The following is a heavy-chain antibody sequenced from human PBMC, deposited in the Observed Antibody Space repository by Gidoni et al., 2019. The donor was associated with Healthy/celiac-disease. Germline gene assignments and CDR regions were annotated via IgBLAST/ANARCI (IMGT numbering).Heavy chain of an antibody. CDR3: AKDGAGGWYYFDY. D-gene: IGHD6-19*01. Sequence: SYGMHWVRQAPGKGLEWVAVISYDGSNKYYADSVKGRFTISRDNSKNTLYLQMNSLRAEDTAVFYCAKDGAGGWYYFDYWGQGTLVTVSS. V-gene: IGHV3-30*18. CDR1: SYG. CDR2: ISYDGSNK. J-gene: IGHJ4*02.